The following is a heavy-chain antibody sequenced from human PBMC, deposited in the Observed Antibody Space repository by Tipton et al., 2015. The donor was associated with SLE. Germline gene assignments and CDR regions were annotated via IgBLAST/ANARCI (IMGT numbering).Heavy chain of an antibody. J-gene: IGHJ6*03. Sequence: TLSLTCTVSGGSTSSTNYYWGWIRQPPGKGLEWIGSISYRGTTSYNPSLKRRATISIDMSKNQFSLRLSSVTAADTGVYYCVKSVVVVSPRDYYYYMDVWGKGTTVTVSS. D-gene: IGHD2-15*01. CDR1: GGSTSSTNYY. V-gene: IGHV4-39*07. CDR3: VKSVVVVSPRDYYYYMDV. CDR2: ISYRGTT.